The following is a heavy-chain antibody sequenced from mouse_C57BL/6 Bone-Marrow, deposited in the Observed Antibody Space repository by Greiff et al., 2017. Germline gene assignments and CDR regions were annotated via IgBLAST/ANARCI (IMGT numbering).Heavy chain of an antibody. CDR3: TSVYYCGNFDY. D-gene: IGHD1-1*01. V-gene: IGHV14-4*01. CDR1: GFNIKDDY. CDR2: IDPENGDT. J-gene: IGHJ2*01. Sequence: VQLQQSGAELVRPGASVKLSCTASGFNIKDDYMHWVKQRPEQGLEWIGWIDPENGDTDYASKFQGKATITADTSSNTFYLQLNSLTSEDTAVYYCTSVYYCGNFDYWGQGTTLTVSS.